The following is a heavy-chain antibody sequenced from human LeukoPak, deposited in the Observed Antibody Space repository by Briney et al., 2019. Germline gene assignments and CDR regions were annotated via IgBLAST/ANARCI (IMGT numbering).Heavy chain of an antibody. J-gene: IGHJ5*02. V-gene: IGHV1-2*02. Sequence: GASVKVSCKASGYTFTGYYMHWVRQAPGQGPEWMGWINPNSGGTNYAQKFQGRVTMTRDTYISTAYMELSRLRSDDTAVYYCARVVEVVAARYNWFDPWGQGTLVTVSS. D-gene: IGHD2-15*01. CDR2: INPNSGGT. CDR1: GYTFTGYY. CDR3: ARVVEVVAARYNWFDP.